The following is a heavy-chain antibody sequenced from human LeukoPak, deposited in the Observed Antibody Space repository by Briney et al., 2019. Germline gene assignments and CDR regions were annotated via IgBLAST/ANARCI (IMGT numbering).Heavy chain of an antibody. Sequence: SETLSLTCTVSGGSISDYYWNWIRQPPGKGVEWIGYIYYSGTTNYNPSLESRVTISLDTSKNQFSLKLRYVTAADTAVYYCARPSRGIAARPGTDYYYYMDVWGKGTTVTVSS. CDR3: ARPSRGIAARPGTDYYYYMDV. J-gene: IGHJ6*03. CDR2: IYYSGTT. D-gene: IGHD6-6*01. CDR1: GGSISDYY. V-gene: IGHV4-59*08.